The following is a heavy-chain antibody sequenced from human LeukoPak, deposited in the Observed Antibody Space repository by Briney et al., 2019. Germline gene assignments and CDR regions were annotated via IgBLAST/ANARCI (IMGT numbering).Heavy chain of an antibody. CDR1: GFSLSTSGVG. D-gene: IGHD6-13*01. CDR2: IYWDDDK. CDR3: AHSRYTSSWYNPVGDY. J-gene: IGHJ4*02. Sequence: SGPTLVNPTQTLTLTCTFSGFSLSTSGVGVGWIRQPPGKALEWLALIYWDDDKRYSSSLKTRLTITKDTSKTQVVLTMTNMDPVDTATYYCAHSRYTSSWYNPVGDYWGQGTLVTVSS. V-gene: IGHV2-5*02.